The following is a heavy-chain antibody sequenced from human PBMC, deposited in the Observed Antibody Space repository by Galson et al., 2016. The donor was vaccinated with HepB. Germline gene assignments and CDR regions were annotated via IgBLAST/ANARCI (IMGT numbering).Heavy chain of an antibody. J-gene: IGHJ4*02. Sequence: SVKVSCKASGGTFSTYAISWVRQAPGHGLEWMGGIIPMFGTPNYAQQFQGRVSITADKSTSTAYMELSSLRSEDTAVYYCARDWPNNHHPTGLNYWAQGTLVTVSS. CDR2: IIPMFGTP. CDR3: ARDWPNNHHPTGLNY. CDR1: GGTFSTYA. V-gene: IGHV1-69*06. D-gene: IGHD1-14*01.